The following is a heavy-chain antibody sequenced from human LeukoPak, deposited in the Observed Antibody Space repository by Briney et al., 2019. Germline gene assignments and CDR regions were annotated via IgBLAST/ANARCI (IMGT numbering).Heavy chain of an antibody. Sequence: GGSLRLSCAASGFTVSSNYMSWVRQAPGKGLEWVSVMYSGGGTYYSDSVKGRFTISSDNSKNTLYLQMNILRAEDTAVYYCASPVFYSGGAFDIWGQGTMVTVSS. CDR3: ASPVFYSGGAFDI. J-gene: IGHJ3*02. CDR2: MYSGGGT. V-gene: IGHV3-66*01. D-gene: IGHD3-10*01. CDR1: GFTVSSNY.